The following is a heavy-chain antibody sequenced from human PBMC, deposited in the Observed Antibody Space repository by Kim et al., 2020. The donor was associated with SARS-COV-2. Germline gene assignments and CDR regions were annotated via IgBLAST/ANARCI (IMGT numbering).Heavy chain of an antibody. V-gene: IGHV3-23*01. D-gene: IGHD6-19*01. CDR2: ISGSGDTT. Sequence: GGSLRLSCAASGFTFSLYAMNWVRRAPGKGLEWVSVISGSGDTTHYADSVKGRFTMSRDNSKNTVYLHMNSLRGDDTAIYFCARERRSGFSRVWYERPFDHWGRNILVSVSS. CDR3: ARERRSGFSRVWYERPFDH. J-gene: IGHJ1*01. CDR1: GFTFSLYA.